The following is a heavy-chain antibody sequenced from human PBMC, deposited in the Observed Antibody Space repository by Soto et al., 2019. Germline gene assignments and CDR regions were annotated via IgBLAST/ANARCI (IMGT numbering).Heavy chain of an antibody. V-gene: IGHV4-59*01. CDR1: GGSISSYY. D-gene: IGHD6-19*01. J-gene: IGHJ4*02. CDR2: IYYSGST. Sequence: SETLSLTCTVSGGSISSYYWSWIRQPPGKGLEWIGYIYYSGSTNYNPSLKSRVTISVDTSKNQFSLKLSSVTAADTAVYYCARDYVSGWYYFDYWGQGTLVTVSS. CDR3: ARDYVSGWYYFDY.